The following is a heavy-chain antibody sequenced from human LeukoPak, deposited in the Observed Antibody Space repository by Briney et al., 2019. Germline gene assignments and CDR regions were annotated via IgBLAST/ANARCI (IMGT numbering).Heavy chain of an antibody. Sequence: ASVKVSCKTSGYPFTTYAIHWVRQAPGQGLEWMGCVSAGDGNTKSSQNFQGRVTITRDTSANTAYMELSSLRSEDTAVYYCASCYGDYARPPDYWGQGTLVTVSS. CDR3: ASCYGDYARPPDY. CDR2: VSAGDGNT. V-gene: IGHV1-3*01. D-gene: IGHD4-17*01. J-gene: IGHJ4*02. CDR1: GYPFTTYA.